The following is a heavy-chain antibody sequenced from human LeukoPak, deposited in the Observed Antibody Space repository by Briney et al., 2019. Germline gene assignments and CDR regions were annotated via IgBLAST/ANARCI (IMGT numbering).Heavy chain of an antibody. CDR3: ARGQKLSYFDY. V-gene: IGHV3-48*03. Sequence: PGGSLRLSCAASGFTFSSYEMNWVRQAPGKGLEWVSYISSSGSTIYYADSVKGRFTISRDNAKNSPYLQMNSLRAEDTAVYYCARGQKLSYFDYWGQGTLVTVSS. CDR2: ISSSGSTI. CDR1: GFTFSSYE. J-gene: IGHJ4*02.